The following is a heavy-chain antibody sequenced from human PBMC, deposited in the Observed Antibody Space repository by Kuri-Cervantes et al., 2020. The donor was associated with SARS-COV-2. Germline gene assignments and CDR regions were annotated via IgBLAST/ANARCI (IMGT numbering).Heavy chain of an antibody. J-gene: IGHJ4*02. D-gene: IGHD3-22*01. CDR1: GFTFSSCS. Sequence: LSLTCAASGFTFSSCSMNWVRQAPGKGLEWVSSISSSSSYIYYADSVKGRFTISRDNAKNSLYLQMNSLRAEDTAVYYCARGITMIVVVTPLDYWGQGTLVTVSS. V-gene: IGHV3-21*01. CDR2: ISSSSSYI. CDR3: ARGITMIVVVTPLDY.